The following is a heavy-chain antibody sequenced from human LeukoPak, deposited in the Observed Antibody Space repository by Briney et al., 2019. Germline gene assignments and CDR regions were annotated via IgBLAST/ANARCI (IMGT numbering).Heavy chain of an antibody. CDR1: GGPFIGHY. CDR2: IYYSGST. Sequence: SETLSLTCAVYGGPFIGHYWSWIRQPPGKGLEWIGYIYYSGSTYYNPSLKSRVTVSVDTSKNQFSLKLSSVTAADTAVYYCARGFVNDYVWGSYRSPHSFFDYWGQGTLVTVSS. J-gene: IGHJ4*02. CDR3: ARGFVNDYVWGSYRSPHSFFDY. D-gene: IGHD3-16*02. V-gene: IGHV4-30-4*01.